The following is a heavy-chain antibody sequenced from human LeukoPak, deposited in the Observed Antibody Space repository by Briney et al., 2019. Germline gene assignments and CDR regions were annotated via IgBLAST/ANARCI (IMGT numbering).Heavy chain of an antibody. Sequence: SETLSLTCTVSGYSISSGYYWGWIRQPPGKGLEWIGSIYHSGSTYYNPSLKSRVTISVDTSKNQFSLKLSSVTAADTAVYYCARERVYSGYDDGDYWGQGTLVTVSS. CDR3: ARERVYSGYDDGDY. CDR2: IYHSGST. D-gene: IGHD5-12*01. V-gene: IGHV4-38-2*02. J-gene: IGHJ4*02. CDR1: GYSISSGYY.